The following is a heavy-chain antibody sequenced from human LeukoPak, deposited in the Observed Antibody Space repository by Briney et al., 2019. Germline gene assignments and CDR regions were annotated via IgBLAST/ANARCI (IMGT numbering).Heavy chain of an antibody. J-gene: IGHJ3*02. CDR1: GGSISSGSYY. Sequence: PSQTLSLTCTVSGGSISSGSYYWSWIRQPAGKGLEWIGRIYTSGSTNYNPSLKSRVTISVDTSKNQFSLKLSSVTAADTAVYYCARVVGATKSSAFDIWGQGTMVTVSS. D-gene: IGHD1-26*01. V-gene: IGHV4-61*02. CDR3: ARVVGATKSSAFDI. CDR2: IYTSGST.